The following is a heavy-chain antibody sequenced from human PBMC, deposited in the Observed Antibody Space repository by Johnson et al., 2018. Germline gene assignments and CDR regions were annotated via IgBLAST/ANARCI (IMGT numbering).Heavy chain of an antibody. CDR1: GFTFSTYG. CDR2: IWYDGNHK. V-gene: IGHV3-33*06. D-gene: IGHD1-7*01. J-gene: IGHJ6*02. CDR3: AKNVISGTDDYYYGMDV. Sequence: QVQLVQSGGGVVQPGRSLRLSCVASGFTFSTYGMHWVRQAPGKGLEWVAVIWYDGNHKYYVDSVKGRFTISRDNSKNTLYLQMNSLRAEDTSVYYCAKNVISGTDDYYYGMDVWGQGTTVIVSS.